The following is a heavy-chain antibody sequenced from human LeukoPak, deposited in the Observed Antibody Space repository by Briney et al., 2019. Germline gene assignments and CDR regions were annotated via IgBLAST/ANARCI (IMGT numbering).Heavy chain of an antibody. CDR3: ATSPPGGPIDN. CDR1: GFTFSSYS. V-gene: IGHV3-21*01. Sequence: GGSLRLSCAASGFTFSSYSMNWVRQAPGQGLEWVSIISRDSRTIFYADSVKGRFTVSRDNARSSLYLQMNSLRAEDTAVYYCATSPPGGPIDNWGQGTLVTVSS. J-gene: IGHJ4*02. D-gene: IGHD3-16*01. CDR2: ISRDSRTI.